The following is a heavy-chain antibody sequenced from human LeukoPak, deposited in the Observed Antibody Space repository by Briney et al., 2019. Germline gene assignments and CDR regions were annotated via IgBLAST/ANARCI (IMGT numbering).Heavy chain of an antibody. J-gene: IGHJ4*02. CDR1: GGSISSSNW. V-gene: IGHV4-4*02. CDR3: ARASHWNQLHYFDY. Sequence: SETLSLTCAVSGGSISSSNWWSWVRQPPEQGLEWIGEIYHSGSTNYNPSLKSRVTISVDKSKNQFSLKLSSVTAADTAVYYCARASHWNQLHYFDYWGQGTLVTVSS. D-gene: IGHD1-1*01. CDR2: IYHSGST.